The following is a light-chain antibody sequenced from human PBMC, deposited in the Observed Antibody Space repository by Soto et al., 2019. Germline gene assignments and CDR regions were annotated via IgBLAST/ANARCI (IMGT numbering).Light chain of an antibody. CDR1: QSVSNNY. CDR2: GAS. Sequence: EIVLTQSPGTLSLSPGERATLSCRASQSVSNNYLAWYQQKPGQAPRLLIYGASNRATGIPDRFSGSGSGTEFTLTISSLEPEDFAVYYCQQRSSWITFGQGTRLEI. J-gene: IGKJ5*01. CDR3: QQRSSWIT. V-gene: IGKV3D-20*02.